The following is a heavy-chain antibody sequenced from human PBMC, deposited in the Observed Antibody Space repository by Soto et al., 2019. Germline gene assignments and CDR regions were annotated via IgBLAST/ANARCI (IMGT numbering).Heavy chain of an antibody. CDR3: ARAGYSSSWYPYDWFDP. D-gene: IGHD6-13*01. V-gene: IGHV4-34*01. Sequence: PSETLSLTCAVYGGSFSGYYWSWIRQPPGKGLEWIGEINHSGSTNYNPSLKSRVTISVDTSKNQFSLKLSSVTAADTAVYYCARAGYSSSWYPYDWFDPWGQGTLVT. CDR1: GGSFSGYY. J-gene: IGHJ5*02. CDR2: INHSGST.